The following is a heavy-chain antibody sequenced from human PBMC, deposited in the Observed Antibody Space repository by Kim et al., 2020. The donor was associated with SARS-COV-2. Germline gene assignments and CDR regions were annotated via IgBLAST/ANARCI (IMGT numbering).Heavy chain of an antibody. Sequence: SETLSLTCTVSGGSISSSSYYWGWIRQPPGKGLEWIGSIYYSGSTYYNPSLNSRVTISVDTSKNQFSLKLSSVTAADTAVYYCARLGRGKQQLGLDLYYFRYWGQGTLVTVSS. CDR2: IYYSGST. D-gene: IGHD6-13*01. J-gene: IGHJ4*02. CDR3: ARLGRGKQQLGLDLYYFRY. V-gene: IGHV4-39*01. CDR1: GGSISSSSYY.